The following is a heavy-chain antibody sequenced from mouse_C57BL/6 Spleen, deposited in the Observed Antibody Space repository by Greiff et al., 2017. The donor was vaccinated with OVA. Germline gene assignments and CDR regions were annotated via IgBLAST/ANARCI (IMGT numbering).Heavy chain of an antibody. CDR1: GYTFTSYW. CDR3: ARERDYYGSSSYFDY. V-gene: IGHV1-64*01. J-gene: IGHJ2*01. D-gene: IGHD1-1*01. CDR2: IHPNSGST. Sequence: QVQLQQPGAELVKPGASVKLSCKASGYTFTSYWMHWVKQRPGQGLEWIGMIHPNSGSTNYTEKFTSKATLTVDKSSITAYMQLSSLTSEDSAVYYCARERDYYGSSSYFDYWGQGTTLTVAS.